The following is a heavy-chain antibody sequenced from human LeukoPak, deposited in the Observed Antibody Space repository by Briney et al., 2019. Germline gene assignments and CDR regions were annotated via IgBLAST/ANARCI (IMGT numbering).Heavy chain of an antibody. CDR2: IYYSGST. J-gene: IGHJ4*02. D-gene: IGHD6-13*01. V-gene: IGHV4-39*01. CDR1: GGSISSSSYC. CDR3: ARVYSSSWFFDY. Sequence: PSETLSLTCTVSGGSISSSSYCWGWIRQPPGKGLEWIGSIYYSGSTYYNPSLKSRVTISVDTSKNQFSLKLSSVTAADTAVYYCARVYSSSWFFDYWGQGTLVTVSS.